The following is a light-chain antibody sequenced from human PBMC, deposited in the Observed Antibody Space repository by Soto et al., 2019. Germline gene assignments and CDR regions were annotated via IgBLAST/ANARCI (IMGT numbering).Light chain of an antibody. CDR1: NIASKS. Sequence: SYELTQPPSVSVAPGQTARITCGGNNIASKSVHWYQQRPGQAPVLVLYDDSNRPSGIPARFSGSNSGSTATLTISSVEAGDEADYFCQVWDISSDQYLFGAGTKFTVL. V-gene: IGLV3-21*02. J-gene: IGLJ1*01. CDR3: QVWDISSDQYL. CDR2: DDS.